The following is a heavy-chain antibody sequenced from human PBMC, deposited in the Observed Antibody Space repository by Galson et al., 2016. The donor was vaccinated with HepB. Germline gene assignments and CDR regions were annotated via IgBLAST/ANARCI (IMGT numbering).Heavy chain of an antibody. CDR2: ISGSGGST. V-gene: IGHV3-23*01. CDR1: GFTFSSYA. J-gene: IGHJ4*02. CDR3: ASRDGYNFWFFDY. Sequence: SLRLSCAASGFTFSSYAMSWVRQAPGKGLEWVSAISGSGGSTYYADSVKGRFTTSRDNSKNTLYLQMNSLRAEDTAVYYCASRDGYNFWFFDYWGQGPLVTFSS. D-gene: IGHD5-24*01.